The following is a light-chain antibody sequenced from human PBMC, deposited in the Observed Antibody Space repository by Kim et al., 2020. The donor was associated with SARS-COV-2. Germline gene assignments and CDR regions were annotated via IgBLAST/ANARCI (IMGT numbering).Light chain of an antibody. Sequence: EIVLTQSPATLSLSPGDRATLSCRASQSVSSYLAWYQQRAGQAPRLLIYDTSTRATGIPARFSGSGSGTDFTLTISNLEPEDFAVYYCQQRSTWPPYTFGQGTKVDIK. CDR2: DTS. J-gene: IGKJ2*01. CDR1: QSVSSY. V-gene: IGKV3-11*01. CDR3: QQRSTWPPYT.